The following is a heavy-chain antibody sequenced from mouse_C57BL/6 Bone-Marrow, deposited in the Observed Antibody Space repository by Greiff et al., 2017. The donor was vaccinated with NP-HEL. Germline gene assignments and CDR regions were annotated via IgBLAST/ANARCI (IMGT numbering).Heavy chain of an antibody. D-gene: IGHD5-1*01. J-gene: IGHJ2*01. V-gene: IGHV5-16*02. CDR3: ARRKGGEYPYFDY. Sequence: EVQLVESEGGLVQPGRSMKLSCTASGFTFSDYYMAWVRQVPEKGLEWVANINYDGSSTYYLDSLKSRFIISRDNAKNILYLQMSSLKSEDTATYYCARRKGGEYPYFDYWGQGTTLTVSS. CDR1: GFTFSDYY. CDR2: INYDGSST.